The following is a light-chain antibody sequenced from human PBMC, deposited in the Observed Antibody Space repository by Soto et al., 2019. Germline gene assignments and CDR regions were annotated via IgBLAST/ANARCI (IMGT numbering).Light chain of an antibody. Sequence: EIVLTQSPATLSLSPGERATLSCRASQSVSSYLAWYQQKPGQAPRLLIYDASNRATGIPARFSGRGSGTDFTLTISGLEPDDFAVYYCQQRSNWLTFGGGTKVEIK. J-gene: IGKJ4*01. V-gene: IGKV3-11*01. CDR3: QQRSNWLT. CDR2: DAS. CDR1: QSVSSY.